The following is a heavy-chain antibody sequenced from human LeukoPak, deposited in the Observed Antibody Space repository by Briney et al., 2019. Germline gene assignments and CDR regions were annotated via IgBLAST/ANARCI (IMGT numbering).Heavy chain of an antibody. D-gene: IGHD2-2*01. Sequence: GGSLRLSCAASGFTVSSNYMSWVRQAPGKGLEWVSVIYSGGSIYYADSVKGRFTISRDNAKNSLYLQMNSLRAEDTAVYYCAREGWGCSSTSCYVSAFDIWGQGTMVTVSS. CDR3: AREGWGCSSTSCYVSAFDI. CDR1: GFTVSSNY. CDR2: IYSGGSI. J-gene: IGHJ3*02. V-gene: IGHV3-53*01.